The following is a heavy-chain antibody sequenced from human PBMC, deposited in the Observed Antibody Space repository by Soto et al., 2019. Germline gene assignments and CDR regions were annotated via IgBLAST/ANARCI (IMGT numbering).Heavy chain of an antibody. J-gene: IGHJ4*02. CDR3: ARIGSWALNFDY. CDR2: IWNDESNK. V-gene: IGHV3-33*08. Sequence: AGGSLRLSCAASGFTFSSYHMHWVRQAPGKGLEWVAVIWNDESNKFYADSVKGRFTISRDNSKNMLWLQMNSLRVEDTAVYYCARIGSWALNFDYWGQGTLVTVSS. CDR1: GFTFSSYH. D-gene: IGHD3-16*01.